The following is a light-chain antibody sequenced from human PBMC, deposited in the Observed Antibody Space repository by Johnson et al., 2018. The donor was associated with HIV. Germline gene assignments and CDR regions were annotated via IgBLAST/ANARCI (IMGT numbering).Light chain of an antibody. CDR1: SSNIGNNY. CDR2: ENN. Sequence: QSVLTQSPSVSAAPGQKVTISCSGSSSNIGNNYVSWYQQLPGTAPKLLIYENNKRPSGIPDRFSGSKSGTSATLGITGLQTGDAADYYCGTWDSSLSAHYVFGTGTKVTVL. V-gene: IGLV1-51*02. J-gene: IGLJ1*01. CDR3: GTWDSSLSAHYV.